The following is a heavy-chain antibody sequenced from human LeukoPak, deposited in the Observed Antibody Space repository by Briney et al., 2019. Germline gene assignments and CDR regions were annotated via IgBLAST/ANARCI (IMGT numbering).Heavy chain of an antibody. CDR1: GGSISSGGYS. J-gene: IGHJ5*02. CDR3: ARVRYRNWFDP. D-gene: IGHD1-14*01. CDR2: IYHSGST. V-gene: IGHV4-30-2*01. Sequence: PSQTLSLTCAVSGGSISSGGYSWSWIRQPPGKGLEWIGYIYHSGSTYYNPSLKGRVAISVDRSKNQFSLKLSSVTAADTAVYYCARVRYRNWFDPWGQGTLVTVSS.